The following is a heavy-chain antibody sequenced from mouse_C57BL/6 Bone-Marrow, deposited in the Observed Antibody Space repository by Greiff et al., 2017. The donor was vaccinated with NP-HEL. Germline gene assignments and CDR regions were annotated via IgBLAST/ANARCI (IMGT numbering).Heavy chain of an antibody. D-gene: IGHD1-1*01. CDR3: ARGLITTVVDY. CDR1: GYTFTSYW. J-gene: IGHJ2*01. CDR2: IYPSDSET. V-gene: IGHV1-61*01. Sequence: QVQLQQPGAELVRPGSSVKLSCKASGYTFTSYWMDWVKQRPGQGLEWIGNIYPSDSETHYNPQFKDKATLTVDTPSSTAYMQLSSLTSEDSAVYYCARGLITTVVDYWGQGTTLTVSA.